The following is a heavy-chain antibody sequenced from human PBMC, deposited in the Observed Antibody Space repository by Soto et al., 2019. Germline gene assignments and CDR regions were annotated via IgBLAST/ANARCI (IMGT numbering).Heavy chain of an antibody. Sequence: EVQLLESGGGLVQPGGSLRLACAASGFTFGTYAMSWVRQAPGKGPEWVSGISASGVKTYYADSVKGRSAISRDNSKNTLYLQMNSLSAEDTAVYYCAKDPNGDYVWGFDMRGQGTMVIVSS. CDR2: ISASGVKT. D-gene: IGHD4-17*01. CDR3: AKDPNGDYVWGFDM. J-gene: IGHJ3*02. V-gene: IGHV3-23*01. CDR1: GFTFGTYA.